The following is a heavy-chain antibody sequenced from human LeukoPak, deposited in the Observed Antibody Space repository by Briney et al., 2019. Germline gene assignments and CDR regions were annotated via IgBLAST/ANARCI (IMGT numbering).Heavy chain of an antibody. J-gene: IGHJ4*02. CDR1: AGTFSSYA. CDR3: ARGFQLGGNFDY. V-gene: IGHV1-69*01. Sequence: GASVKVSCKASAGTFSSYAISWVRQAPGQGLEWMGGIIPIFGTANYAQKFQGRVTITADESTSTAYMELSSLRSEDTAVYYCARGFQLGGNFDYWGQGTLVTVSS. D-gene: IGHD7-27*01. CDR2: IIPIFGTA.